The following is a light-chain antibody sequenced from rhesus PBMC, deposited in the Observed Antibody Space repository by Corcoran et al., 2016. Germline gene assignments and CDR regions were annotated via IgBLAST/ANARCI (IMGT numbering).Light chain of an antibody. CDR2: YAN. CDR1: QGINRY. J-gene: IGKJ4*01. V-gene: IGKV1-32*03. Sequence: DIQMSQSPSSLSASVGDRVTITCRASQGINRYVNWYQQKPGKAPKLLIDYANCLASGVPSMFSGSGSVTDYTLPISSLQPEGFATYYCQRGYSTPLTFGGGTKVEI. CDR3: QRGYSTPLT.